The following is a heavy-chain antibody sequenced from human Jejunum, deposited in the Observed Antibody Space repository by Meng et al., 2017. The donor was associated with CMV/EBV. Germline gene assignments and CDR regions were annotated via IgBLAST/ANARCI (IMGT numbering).Heavy chain of an antibody. CDR2: INPKTGGT. Sequence: TFRAYSLRWVRQAPGQGLECLGWINPKTGGTNYPPKFRGRVTMTRDSAVSTVYMELSSLRSDDTAIYYCARDRETSDIVIEPAAADQWGQGTLVTVSS. CDR1: TFRAYS. V-gene: IGHV1-2*02. CDR3: ARDRETSDIVIEPAAADQ. J-gene: IGHJ4*02. D-gene: IGHD2-2*01.